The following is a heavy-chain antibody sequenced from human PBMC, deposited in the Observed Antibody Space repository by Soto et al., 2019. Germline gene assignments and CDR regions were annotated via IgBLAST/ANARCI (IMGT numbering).Heavy chain of an antibody. Sequence: HPGGSLRLSCAASGFTFSNYGMHWVRQAPGKGLEWVAVISYDGNTKYYADSVKGRFTISRDNSKNTLYLQVNSLRAEDTAVYYCILGYCISTSCHNWFDPWGQGTLVTVSS. CDR2: ISYDGNTK. D-gene: IGHD2-2*01. CDR3: ILGYCISTSCHNWFDP. CDR1: GFTFSNYG. J-gene: IGHJ5*02. V-gene: IGHV3-30*03.